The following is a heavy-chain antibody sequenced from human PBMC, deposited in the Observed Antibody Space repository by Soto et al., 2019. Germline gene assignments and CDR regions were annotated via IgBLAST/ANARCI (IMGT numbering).Heavy chain of an antibody. CDR3: ARVGSSASTPYYFDY. D-gene: IGHD6-6*01. CDR2: INHSGSA. J-gene: IGHJ4*02. Sequence: QVQLQQWGAGLLKPSETLSLTCAVYGGSFSGYYWSWIRQPPGKGLEWIGEINHSGSANYNPSLKSRVTISVDTSKNQFSLKLSSVTAADTAVYYCARVGSSASTPYYFDYWGQGTLVTVSS. V-gene: IGHV4-34*01. CDR1: GGSFSGYY.